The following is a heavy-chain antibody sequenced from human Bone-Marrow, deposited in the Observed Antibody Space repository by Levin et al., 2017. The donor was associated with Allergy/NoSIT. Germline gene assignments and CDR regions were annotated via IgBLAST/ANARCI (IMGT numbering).Heavy chain of an antibody. CDR1: GFTFSDYS. J-gene: IGHJ3*01. D-gene: IGHD1-26*01. Sequence: GGSLRLSCIVSGFTFSDYSIYWVRQAPGKGLEWISSISSDSSDLYYADSVKGRFTISRDNAKNSLNLQVSSLRAEDTAVYRCVGSIIGDVRVAHKEAFDVWGQGTMVTVSS. CDR3: VGSIIGDVRVAHKEAFDV. V-gene: IGHV3-21*01. CDR2: ISSDSSDL.